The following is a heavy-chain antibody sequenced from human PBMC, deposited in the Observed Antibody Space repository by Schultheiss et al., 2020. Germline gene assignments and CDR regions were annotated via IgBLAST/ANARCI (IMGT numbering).Heavy chain of an antibody. CDR2: ISTSGTTV. D-gene: IGHD3-22*01. Sequence: GESLKISCAASGFTFSSYEMNWVRQAPGKGLEWVSYISTSGTTVYYADSVKGRFTISRDNAKSSLYLQMNSLRAEDTAVYYCARDPDYYYGSSAYSAFDIWGHGTMVTVSS. V-gene: IGHV3-48*03. CDR1: GFTFSSYE. J-gene: IGHJ3*02. CDR3: ARDPDYYYGSSAYSAFDI.